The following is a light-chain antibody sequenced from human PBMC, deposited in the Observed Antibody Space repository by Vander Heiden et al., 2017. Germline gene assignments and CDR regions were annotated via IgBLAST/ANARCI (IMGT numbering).Light chain of an antibody. Sequence: QSALTQPASASGSPGQSISFSCTGTNSDGGGYNYVSWYQQHPGKAPKLMIYDVSNRPSGVSIRFSGSKSGNTASLTISELQAEDEADYYCSSYSSSSTLVVFGGGTKLTVL. CDR1: NSDGGGYNY. CDR3: SSYSSSSTLVV. CDR2: DVS. V-gene: IGLV2-14*01. J-gene: IGLJ2*01.